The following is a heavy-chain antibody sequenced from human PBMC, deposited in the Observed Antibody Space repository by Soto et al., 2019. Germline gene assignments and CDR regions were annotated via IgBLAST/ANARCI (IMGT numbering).Heavy chain of an antibody. Sequence: VQLVESGGGLVKPGGSLRLSCAASGFVFSDYYMTWIRQAPGKGLEWISDISSGGAVSNFADSVRGRFTISRDNTNNSLYLQMNNPRAEDTAIYYCARRLTGRTTGDWFDPWGQGTLVTVSS. CDR3: ARRLTGRTTGDWFDP. CDR2: ISSGGAVS. D-gene: IGHD1-1*01. V-gene: IGHV3-11*01. CDR1: GFVFSDYY. J-gene: IGHJ5*02.